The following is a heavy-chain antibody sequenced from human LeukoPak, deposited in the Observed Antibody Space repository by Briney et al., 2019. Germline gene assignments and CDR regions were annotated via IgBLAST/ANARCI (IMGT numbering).Heavy chain of an antibody. V-gene: IGHV3-30*04. CDR1: GFTFSSYA. J-gene: IGHJ6*02. CDR2: ISYDGSNK. CDR3: ARDMLGMDV. D-gene: IGHD2-8*01. Sequence: GRSLRLSCAASGFTFSSYAMHWVRQAPGKGLEWVAVISYDGSNKYYADSVKGRFTISRDNSKNTLYLQMNSLRAEDTAVYYCARDMLGMDVWGQGTTVTVSS.